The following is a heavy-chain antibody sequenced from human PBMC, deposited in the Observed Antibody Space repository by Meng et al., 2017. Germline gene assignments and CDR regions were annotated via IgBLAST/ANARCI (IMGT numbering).Heavy chain of an antibody. CDR2: IYYSGST. J-gene: IGHJ3*02. CDR3: ARVRGYYYGSGSAAAFDI. Sequence: SETLSLTCTVSGGSISSYYWSWIRQPPGKGLEWMGYIYYSGSTNYNPSLKSRVTISVDTSKNQFSLKLSSVTAADTAVYYCARVRGYYYGSGSAAAFDIWGQGTMVTVSS. CDR1: GGSISSYY. D-gene: IGHD3-10*01. V-gene: IGHV4-59*01.